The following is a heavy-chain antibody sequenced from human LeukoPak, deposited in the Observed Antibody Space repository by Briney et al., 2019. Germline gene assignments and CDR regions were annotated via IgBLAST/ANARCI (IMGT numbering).Heavy chain of an antibody. Sequence: GGSLRLSCAASGFRFSDFTMTWVRQASGKGPEWVSAIGGRGGSTYYADSLGGRFTISRDNSKDMVYLQMNSLRADDTAVYYCARHPPTGGNFDSWGQGTLVTVSS. CDR3: ARHPPTGGNFDS. CDR2: IGGRGGST. V-gene: IGHV3-23*01. D-gene: IGHD1-14*01. CDR1: GFRFSDFT. J-gene: IGHJ4*02.